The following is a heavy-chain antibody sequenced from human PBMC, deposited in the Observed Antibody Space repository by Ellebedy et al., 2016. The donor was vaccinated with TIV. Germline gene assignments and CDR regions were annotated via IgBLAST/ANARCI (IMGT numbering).Heavy chain of an antibody. CDR3: ARGLPKVLRYFDWLLRYGMDV. D-gene: IGHD3-9*01. J-gene: IGHJ6*02. V-gene: IGHV4-61*01. Sequence: SETLSLXXTVSGGSVSSGSYYWSWIRQPPGKGLEWIGYIYYSGSTNYNPSLKSRVTISVDTSKNQFSPKLSSVTAADTAVYYCARGLPKVLRYFDWLLRYGMDVWGQGTTVTVSS. CDR1: GGSVSSGSYY. CDR2: IYYSGST.